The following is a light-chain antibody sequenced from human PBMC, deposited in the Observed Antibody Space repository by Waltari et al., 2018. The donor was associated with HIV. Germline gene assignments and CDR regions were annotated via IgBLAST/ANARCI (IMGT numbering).Light chain of an antibody. CDR3: SSYTSATTVV. J-gene: IGLJ2*01. V-gene: IGLV2-14*03. Sequence: QSALTQPASVSGSPGQSITISCTGTSSDVGGYDYVSWYQQHPGKAPKLIIYDVSDRPSGVSNRVSGAKSGNTASLTISGLQTEDGADYFCSSYTSATTVVFGGGTKVTVL. CDR1: SSDVGGYDY. CDR2: DVS.